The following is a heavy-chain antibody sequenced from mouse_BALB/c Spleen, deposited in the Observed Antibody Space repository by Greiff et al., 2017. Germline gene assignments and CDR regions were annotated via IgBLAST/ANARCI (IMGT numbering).Heavy chain of an antibody. Sequence: EVMLVESGGGLVKPGGSLKLSCAASGFTFSDYYMYWVRQTPEKRLEWVATISDGGSYTYYPDSVKGRFTISRDNAKNNLYLQMSSLKSEDTAMYYCARDQDRDDGGFAYWGQGTLVTVSA. CDR2: ISDGGSYT. V-gene: IGHV5-4*02. CDR3: ARDQDRDDGGFAY. CDR1: GFTFSDYY. D-gene: IGHD2-14*01. J-gene: IGHJ3*01.